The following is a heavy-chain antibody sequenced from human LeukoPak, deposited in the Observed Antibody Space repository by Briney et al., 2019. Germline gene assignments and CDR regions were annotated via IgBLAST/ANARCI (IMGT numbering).Heavy chain of an antibody. D-gene: IGHD2-2*01. Sequence: ASVKVSCKASGYTFTRYGISWVRQAPGQGLEWMGWISAYNGNTNYAQKLQGRVTMTTDTSTSTAYMELRSLRSDDTAVYYCARGDCSSTSCYLMDVWGKGTTVTISS. J-gene: IGHJ6*04. CDR1: GYTFTRYG. CDR2: ISAYNGNT. V-gene: IGHV1-18*01. CDR3: ARGDCSSTSCYLMDV.